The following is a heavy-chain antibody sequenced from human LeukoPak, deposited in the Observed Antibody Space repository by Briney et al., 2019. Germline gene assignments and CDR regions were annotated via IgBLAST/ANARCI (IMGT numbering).Heavy chain of an antibody. J-gene: IGHJ6*03. CDR3: ARSKGGRTYYYYYYMDV. Sequence: SETLSLTCTVSGGSISSYYWSWIRKPPGKGLEWIGYIYYSGSTNYNPSLKSRVTISVDTSKNQFSLKLSSETAADTAVYYCARSKGGRTYYYYYYMDVWGKGTTVTISS. D-gene: IGHD1-26*01. V-gene: IGHV4-59*01. CDR2: IYYSGST. CDR1: GGSISSYY.